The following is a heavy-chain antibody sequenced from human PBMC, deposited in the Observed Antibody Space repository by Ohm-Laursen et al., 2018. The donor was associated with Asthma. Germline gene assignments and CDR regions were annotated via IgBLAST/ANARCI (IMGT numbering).Heavy chain of an antibody. D-gene: IGHD3-3*01. Sequence: SLRLSCTASGFTFSSYGMHWVRQAPGKGLEWVAVISYDGSNKYYADSVNGRFTVSRDDSKNTLYLQMNSLRPGDTAVYYCARDVMEWYLPAFDFWGQGTLVTVSS. CDR2: ISYDGSNK. CDR3: ARDVMEWYLPAFDF. CDR1: GFTFSSYG. V-gene: IGHV3-30*03. J-gene: IGHJ4*02.